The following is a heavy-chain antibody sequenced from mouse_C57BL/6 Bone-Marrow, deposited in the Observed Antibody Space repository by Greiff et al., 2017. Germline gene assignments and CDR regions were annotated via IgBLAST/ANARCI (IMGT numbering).Heavy chain of an antibody. CDR3: TRRRGVYYGSSYYAMDY. Sequence: QVQLQQSGAELVRPGASVTLSCTASGYTFTDYEMPWVKQTTVHGLEWIGAIDPETGGTAYKQKVQGKAILTADKSSRKAYMELRSLTSEDSAVYYCTRRRGVYYGSSYYAMDYWGQGTSVTVSS. V-gene: IGHV1-15*01. CDR1: GYTFTDYE. J-gene: IGHJ4*01. D-gene: IGHD1-1*01. CDR2: IDPETGGT.